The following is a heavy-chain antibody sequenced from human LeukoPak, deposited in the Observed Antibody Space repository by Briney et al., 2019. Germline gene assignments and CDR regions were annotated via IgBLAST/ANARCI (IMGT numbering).Heavy chain of an antibody. V-gene: IGHV3-21*01. CDR2: ISRGGGSI. CDR3: ARDLSHYGSGASFDP. J-gene: IGHJ5*02. D-gene: IGHD3-10*01. CDR1: GFTFSSYS. Sequence: PGGSLRLSCAASGFTFSSYSMNWVRQAPGKGLEWVSSISRGGGSIYYADSLKGRFTISRDNARDSLYLQMNSLRAEDTAVYYCARDLSHYGSGASFDPWGQGTLVTVSS.